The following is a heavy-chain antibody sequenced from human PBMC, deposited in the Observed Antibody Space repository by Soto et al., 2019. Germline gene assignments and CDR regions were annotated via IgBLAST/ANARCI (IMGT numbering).Heavy chain of an antibody. D-gene: IGHD3-10*01. CDR2: IYWDDDK. CDR1: GFSLSTSGVG. J-gene: IGHJ4*02. Sequence: SGPTLVNPTQTLTLTCTFSGFSLSTSGVGVGWIRQPPGKALEWLALIYWDDDKRYSPSLKSRLTITKDTSKNQVVLTMTNMDPVDTATYYCARHTMVRGVIPETFDYWGQGTLVTVSS. V-gene: IGHV2-5*02. CDR3: ARHTMVRGVIPETFDY.